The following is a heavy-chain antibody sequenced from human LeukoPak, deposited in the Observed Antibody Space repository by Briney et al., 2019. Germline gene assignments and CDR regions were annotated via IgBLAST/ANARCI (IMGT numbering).Heavy chain of an antibody. V-gene: IGHV3-7*01. CDR1: GFTFSNRA. J-gene: IGHJ4*02. Sequence: PGGSLRLSCAASGFTFSNRAMTWVRQAPGKGLEWVANIKQDGSEKYYVDSVKGRFTLSRDNAKNSLYLQMNSLRAEDTAVYYCARGPWHRKIVGATTGGVGYYFDYWGQGTLVTVSS. CDR2: IKQDGSEK. D-gene: IGHD1-26*01. CDR3: ARGPWHRKIVGATTGGVGYYFDY.